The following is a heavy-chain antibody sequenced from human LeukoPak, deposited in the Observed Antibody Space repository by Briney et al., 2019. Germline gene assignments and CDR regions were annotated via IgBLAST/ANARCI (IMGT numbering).Heavy chain of an antibody. CDR3: AKIGTRIVGATFYFDY. CDR1: GFTFSSYG. V-gene: IGHV3-30*18. Sequence: PGRSLRLSCAASGFTFSSYGMHWVRQAPGKGLEWVAVISYDGSNKYYADSVKGRFTISRDNSNNTLYLQMNSLRAEDTAVYYCAKIGTRIVGATFYFDYWGQGTLVTVSS. CDR2: ISYDGSNK. D-gene: IGHD1-26*01. J-gene: IGHJ4*02.